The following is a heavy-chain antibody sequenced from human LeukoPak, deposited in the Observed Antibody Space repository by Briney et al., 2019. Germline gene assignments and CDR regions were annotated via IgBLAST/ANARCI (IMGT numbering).Heavy chain of an antibody. J-gene: IGHJ4*02. CDR3: ARFGSGSYYRGGRVDY. CDR1: GYSFASYW. CDR2: IYPGDSDT. V-gene: IGHV5-51*01. D-gene: IGHD1-26*01. Sequence: GESLKISCKGSGYSFASYWIGWVRQMPGKGLEWMGIIYPGDSDTRYSPSFQGHVTISADNSISTAYLQWSSLKASDTAIYYCARFGSGSYYRGGRVDYWGQGTLVTVSS.